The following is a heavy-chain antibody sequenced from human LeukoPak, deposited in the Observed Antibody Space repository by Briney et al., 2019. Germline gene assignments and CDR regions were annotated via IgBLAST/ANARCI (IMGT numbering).Heavy chain of an antibody. Sequence: ASVKVSCKACGGTFSSYTISWVRQAPGRGLEWMGRIIPILGIANYAQKFQGRVTITADKSTSTAYMELSSLRSEDTAVYYCARGPDCSSTSCYTEAFDYWGQGTLVTVSS. D-gene: IGHD2-2*02. CDR3: ARGPDCSSTSCYTEAFDY. CDR1: GGTFSSYT. J-gene: IGHJ4*02. V-gene: IGHV1-69*02. CDR2: IIPILGIA.